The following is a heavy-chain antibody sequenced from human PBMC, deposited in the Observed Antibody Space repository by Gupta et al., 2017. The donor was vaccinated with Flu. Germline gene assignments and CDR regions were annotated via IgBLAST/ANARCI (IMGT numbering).Heavy chain of an antibody. D-gene: IGHD3-16*01. Sequence: QVQLVQSGAEVKKPGASVQVSCKASGYTFTSYDINWVRQATGQGLEWMGWMNPNSGNTGYAQKFQGRVTMTRNTSISTAYVELSSLRSEDTAVYYCARTRARRFLWPAPIDYWGQGTLVTVSS. CDR1: GYTFTSYD. CDR2: MNPNSGNT. J-gene: IGHJ4*02. CDR3: ARTRARRFLWPAPIDY. V-gene: IGHV1-8*01.